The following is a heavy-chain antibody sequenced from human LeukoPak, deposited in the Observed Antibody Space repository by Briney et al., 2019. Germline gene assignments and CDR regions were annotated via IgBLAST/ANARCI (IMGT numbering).Heavy chain of an antibody. CDR3: ARDGSGYNSLDY. V-gene: IGHV1-69*05. CDR2: IIPIFGTA. D-gene: IGHD3-22*01. J-gene: IGHJ4*02. Sequence: ASVKVSCKASGGTFGSYAISWVRQAPGQGLEWMGGIIPIFGTANYAQKFQGRVTITTDESTSTAYMELSSLRSEDTAVYYCARDGSGYNSLDYWGQGTLVTVSS. CDR1: GGTFGSYA.